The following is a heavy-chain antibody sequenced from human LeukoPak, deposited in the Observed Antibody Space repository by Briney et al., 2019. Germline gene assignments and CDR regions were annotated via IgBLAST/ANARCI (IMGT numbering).Heavy chain of an antibody. Sequence: GGSLRLSCAASGFTFSSYAMHWVRQAPGKGLEWVAVIPYDGSNKYYADSVKGRFTISRDNSKNTLYLQMNSLRAEDTAVYYCARDSYYYDSSGYGDWGQGTLVTVSS. D-gene: IGHD3-22*01. V-gene: IGHV3-30-3*01. J-gene: IGHJ4*02. CDR3: ARDSYYYDSSGYGD. CDR2: IPYDGSNK. CDR1: GFTFSSYA.